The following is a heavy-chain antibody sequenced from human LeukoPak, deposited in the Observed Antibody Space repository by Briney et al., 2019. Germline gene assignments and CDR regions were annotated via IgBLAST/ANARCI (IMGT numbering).Heavy chain of an antibody. J-gene: IGHJ6*03. CDR2: IYHSGST. CDR3: ARPTEGGYTYGYCFYYYMDV. Sequence: SGTLSLTCAVSGGSITSSNSSSWVRQPPEKGLGWRGEIYHSGSTNYNPSLKSRVTTSVDKPKNPISLKLSAVTPPDTPVYYCARPTEGGYTYGYCFYYYMDVWGKGTTVTISS. D-gene: IGHD5-18*01. V-gene: IGHV4-4*02. CDR1: GGSITSSNS.